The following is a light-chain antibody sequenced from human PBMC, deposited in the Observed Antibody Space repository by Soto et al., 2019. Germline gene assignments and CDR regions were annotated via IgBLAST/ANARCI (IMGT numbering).Light chain of an antibody. CDR1: QSVSSN. V-gene: IGKV3-20*01. Sequence: IVMTQSPATLSMSPGERATLSCRASQSVSSNLAWYQQKPGQAPRLLIYGASSRATGIPDRFSGSGSGTDFTLTISRLEPEDFAVYYCQQYGSSITFGQGTRLEIK. CDR3: QQYGSSIT. J-gene: IGKJ5*01. CDR2: GAS.